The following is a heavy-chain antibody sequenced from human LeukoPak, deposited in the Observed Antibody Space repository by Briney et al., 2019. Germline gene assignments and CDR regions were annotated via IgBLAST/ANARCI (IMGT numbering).Heavy chain of an antibody. J-gene: IGHJ3*01. V-gene: IGHV3-21*06. D-gene: IGHD2-21*02. CDR1: ESPLSDHS. CDR2: INPDSTYI. Sequence: GGSLRLSCEASESPLSDHSMHWVRQAPGKGLEWVSSINPDSTYIYYADSVKGRFTISRDNAKNLLYLQMNSLTAEDTAVYYCARSIVVVTSIRCGNGFDFWGQGTLVSVS. CDR3: ARSIVVVTSIRCGNGFDF.